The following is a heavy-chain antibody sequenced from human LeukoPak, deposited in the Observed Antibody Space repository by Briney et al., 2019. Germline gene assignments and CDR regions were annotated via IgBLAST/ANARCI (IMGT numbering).Heavy chain of an antibody. CDR1: GFTFSSYW. V-gene: IGHV3-7*01. D-gene: IGHD3-10*01. CDR3: ARGGGSGSTYFDY. CDR2: INQDGSEK. Sequence: PGGSLRLSCVGSGFTFSSYWMSWVRQAPGKGLEWVANINQDGSEKYYVDSVKGRFTISRDNAKNSLYLQMNSLRAEDTAVYYCARGGGSGSTYFDYWGQGTLVTVSS. J-gene: IGHJ4*02.